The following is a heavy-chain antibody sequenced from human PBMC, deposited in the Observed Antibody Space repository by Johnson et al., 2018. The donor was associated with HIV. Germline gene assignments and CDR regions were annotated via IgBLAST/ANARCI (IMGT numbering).Heavy chain of an antibody. Sequence: VQLVESVGGVVRPGGSLRLSCAASGFTFDDYGMSWVRQAPGKGLEWVSGINWNGGSTGYADSVQGRFTISRDNAKNSLYMQMNSLRAEDTALYYCARVQDRVAGNSYGAFDILGQGTMVTVSS. CDR2: INWNGGST. CDR3: ARVQDRVAGNSYGAFDI. J-gene: IGHJ3*02. CDR1: GFTFDDYG. V-gene: IGHV3-20*04. D-gene: IGHD6-19*01.